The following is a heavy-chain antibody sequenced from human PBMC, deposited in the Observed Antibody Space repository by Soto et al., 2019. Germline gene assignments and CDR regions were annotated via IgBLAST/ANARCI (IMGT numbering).Heavy chain of an antibody. CDR1: GYTFTSYG. CDR3: ARDVGQQLVDY. V-gene: IGHV1-18*01. Sequence: QVQLVQSGGEVKKPGASVKVSCKASGYTFTSYGITWVRQAPGQGLEWMGWISAYNGNKKYAQKLQGRVTMTTDTSTSTVYMELRSLRSDDTAVYYCARDVGQQLVDYWGQGTLVTVSS. J-gene: IGHJ4*02. CDR2: ISAYNGNK. D-gene: IGHD6-13*01.